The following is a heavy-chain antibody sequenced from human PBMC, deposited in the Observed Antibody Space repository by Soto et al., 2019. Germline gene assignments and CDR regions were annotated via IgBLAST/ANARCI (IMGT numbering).Heavy chain of an antibody. D-gene: IGHD4-17*01. CDR3: VRDYGDYVLLYYFDY. V-gene: IGHV3-23*01. CDR2: ITGSGGST. CDR1: GFTFSSYA. Sequence: EVQLLESGGGLVQPGGSLRLSCAASGFTFSSYAMSWVRQAPGKGLEWVSAITGSGGSTYYADSVKGRFTISRDNSKNTLYLQMNSLRAEDTAVYYCVRDYGDYVLLYYFDYWGQGTLVTVSS. J-gene: IGHJ4*02.